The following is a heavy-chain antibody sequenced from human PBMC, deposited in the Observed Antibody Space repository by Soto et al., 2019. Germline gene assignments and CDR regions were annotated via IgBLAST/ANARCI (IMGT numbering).Heavy chain of an antibody. CDR1: GFSFSGSG. Sequence: EVQLVESGGGLVQPGGSLKVSCAVSGFSFSGSGIHWVRQASGKGLEWVGRIRNKVNDYATAYVESVKGRFTISRDDSKNTAYLQMNSLKAEDTAVYFCTRPNDSGDYDWYFDLWGRGTLVTVSS. CDR3: TRPNDSGDYDWYFDL. J-gene: IGHJ2*01. CDR2: IRNKVNDYAT. V-gene: IGHV3-73*02. D-gene: IGHD4-17*01.